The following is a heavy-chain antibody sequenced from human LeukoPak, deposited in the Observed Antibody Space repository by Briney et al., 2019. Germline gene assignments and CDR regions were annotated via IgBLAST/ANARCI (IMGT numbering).Heavy chain of an antibody. J-gene: IGHJ4*02. D-gene: IGHD2-2*01. V-gene: IGHV3-21*01. Sequence: GGSLRLSCAPSGFIFNNYWMSWVRQAPGKGLEWVSSISSSSSYIYYADSVKGRFTISRDNAKNSLYLQMNSLRAEDTAVYYCARETYCTNTSCPIGDHFDYWGQGTLVIVSS. CDR1: GFIFNNYW. CDR3: ARETYCTNTSCPIGDHFDY. CDR2: ISSSSSYI.